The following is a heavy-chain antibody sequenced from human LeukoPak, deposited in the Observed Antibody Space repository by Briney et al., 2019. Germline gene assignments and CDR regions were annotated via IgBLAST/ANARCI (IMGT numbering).Heavy chain of an antibody. V-gene: IGHV1-8*01. CDR1: GYTFTSYD. D-gene: IGHD2-8*01. J-gene: IGHJ4*02. CDR3: ARGRGYCTNGVCHRRFDY. Sequence: ASVKVSCKASGYTFTSYDINWVRQATGQGLEWMGWMNPSSANTGYAQKFQGRVTMTRNISISTAYMELSSLRSEDTAVYYCARGRGYCTNGVCHRRFDYWGQGTLVTVSS. CDR2: MNPSSANT.